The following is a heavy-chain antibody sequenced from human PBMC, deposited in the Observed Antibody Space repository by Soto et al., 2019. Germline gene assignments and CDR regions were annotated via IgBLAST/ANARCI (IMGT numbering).Heavy chain of an antibody. CDR3: XXXXXXXXTYYLDY. CDR2: IYYTGNT. V-gene: IGHV4-30-4*01. CDR1: GASISGGDYY. D-gene: IGHD2-8*01. J-gene: IGHJ4*02. Sequence: QVQLQESGPGLVKPSQTLSLTCTVSGASISGGDYYWTWIRQPPGKGLEWIGSIYYTGNTYSNPSLESRLXISXDPSXXXXXXXXXXXXXXXXXXXXXXXXXXXXXTYYLDYWGQGTLVTVSS.